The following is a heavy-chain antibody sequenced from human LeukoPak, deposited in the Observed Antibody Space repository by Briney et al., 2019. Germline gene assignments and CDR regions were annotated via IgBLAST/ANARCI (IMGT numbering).Heavy chain of an antibody. CDR1: GYTFTSYG. Sequence: GASVKVSCKASGYTFTSYGISWVRQAPGQGLEWMGWISAYNGNTNYAQKLQGRVTMTTDTSTSTAYMELRSLRSDDTAVYYCARTTYYYGSGSYPADYWGQGTLVTVSS. CDR3: ARTTYYYGSGSYPADY. V-gene: IGHV1-18*01. D-gene: IGHD3-10*01. CDR2: ISAYNGNT. J-gene: IGHJ4*02.